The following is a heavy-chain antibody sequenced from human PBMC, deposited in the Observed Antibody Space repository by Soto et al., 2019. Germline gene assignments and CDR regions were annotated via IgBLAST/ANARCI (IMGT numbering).Heavy chain of an antibody. D-gene: IGHD2-15*01. V-gene: IGHV4-34*01. J-gene: IGHJ4*02. CDR3: ARGRLVRGYCSGGSCYSTFDY. Sequence: PSETLSLTCAVYGGSFSGYYWSWIRQPPGKGLEWIGEINHSGSTNYNPSLKSRVTISVDTSKNQFSLKLSSVTAADTAVYYCARGRLVRGYCSGGSCYSTFDYWGQGTLVTVSS. CDR1: GGSFSGYY. CDR2: INHSGST.